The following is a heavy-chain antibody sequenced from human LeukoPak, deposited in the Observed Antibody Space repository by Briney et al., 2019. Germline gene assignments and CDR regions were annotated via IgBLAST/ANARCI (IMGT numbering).Heavy chain of an antibody. CDR2: IKRDGSEK. J-gene: IGHJ6*02. CDR1: GFTFSSYW. Sequence: GGSLRLSCAASGFTFSSYWMSWVRQAPGKGLEWVANIKRDGSEKYYVDSVKGRFTISRDNSKNTLYLQMNSLRAEDTAVYYCAKDSYSSSWPHYYYYGMDVWGQGTTVTVSS. D-gene: IGHD6-13*01. CDR3: AKDSYSSSWPHYYYYGMDV. V-gene: IGHV3-7*03.